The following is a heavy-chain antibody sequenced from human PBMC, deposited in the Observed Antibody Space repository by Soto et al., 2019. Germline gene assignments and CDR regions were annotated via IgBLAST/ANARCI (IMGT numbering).Heavy chain of an antibody. CDR1: AYTFTGYY. Sequence: GASVKVSCTASAYTFTGYYMHWVRQAPGQGLEWMGWINPNSGGTNYAQKFQGWVTMTRNTSISTAYMELSSLRSEDTAVYYCARAGDYDILTGYYHWFDPWGQGTRVTVSS. D-gene: IGHD3-9*01. J-gene: IGHJ5*02. CDR3: ARAGDYDILTGYYHWFDP. CDR2: INPNSGGT. V-gene: IGHV1-2*04.